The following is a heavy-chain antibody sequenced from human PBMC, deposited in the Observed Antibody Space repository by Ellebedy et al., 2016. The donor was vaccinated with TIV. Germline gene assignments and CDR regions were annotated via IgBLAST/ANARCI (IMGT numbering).Heavy chain of an antibody. V-gene: IGHV4-39*01. CDR2: IYYSGGT. CDR3: TRHLTVAGRNYYFEL. Sequence: SETLSLTCTVSGGSISDSAYYWACIRQSPGEGLEWIGSIYYSGGTYYNPSLKSRVTLSVDTSKNQFSLSLTSVTAADMALYYCTRHLTVAGRNYYFELWGRGTLVTVSS. D-gene: IGHD6-19*01. J-gene: IGHJ2*01. CDR1: GGSISDSAYY.